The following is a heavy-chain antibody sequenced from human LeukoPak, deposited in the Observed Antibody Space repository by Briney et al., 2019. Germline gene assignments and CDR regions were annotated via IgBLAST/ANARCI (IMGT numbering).Heavy chain of an antibody. CDR3: ARVGPGYSSPLLYYYYYYMDA. D-gene: IGHD6-13*01. CDR2: IYYSGST. CDR1: GGSIGSTNYY. J-gene: IGHJ6*03. V-gene: IGHV4-39*01. Sequence: SETLSLTCTVSGGSIGSTNYYWGWIRQPPGKGLEWIANIYYSGSTYYNPSLKGRVTISVDTSKNQFSLKLSSVTAADTAVYYCARVGPGYSSPLLYYYYYYMDAWGKGTTVTVSS.